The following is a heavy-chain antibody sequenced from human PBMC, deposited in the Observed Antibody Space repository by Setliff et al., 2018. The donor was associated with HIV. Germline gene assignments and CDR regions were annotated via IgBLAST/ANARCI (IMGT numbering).Heavy chain of an antibody. V-gene: IGHV4-59*08. Sequence: SETLSLTCTVSGGSISSYYWSWIRQPPGKGLEWIGYIYYSGSTNYDPSLKSRVTISVDTSKNQFSLKLSSVTAADTAVYYCVRLTGISSGWYGGGYYFDYWGRGTLVTVSS. J-gene: IGHJ4*02. D-gene: IGHD6-19*01. CDR3: VRLTGISSGWYGGGYYFDY. CDR1: GGSISSYY. CDR2: IYYSGST.